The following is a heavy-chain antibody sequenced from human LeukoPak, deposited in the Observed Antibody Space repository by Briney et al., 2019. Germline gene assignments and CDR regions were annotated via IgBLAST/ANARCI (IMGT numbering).Heavy chain of an antibody. CDR3: AKPHVLRFLEWLNYFDY. CDR2: ISGSGGST. Sequence: GGSLRLSCAASGFTFSSYAMSWVRQAPGKGLEWVSAISGSGGSTYYADSVKGRFTISRDNSKNTLYLQMNSLRAGDTAVYYCAKPHVLRFLEWLNYFDYWGQGTLVTVSS. J-gene: IGHJ4*02. D-gene: IGHD3-3*01. CDR1: GFTFSSYA. V-gene: IGHV3-23*01.